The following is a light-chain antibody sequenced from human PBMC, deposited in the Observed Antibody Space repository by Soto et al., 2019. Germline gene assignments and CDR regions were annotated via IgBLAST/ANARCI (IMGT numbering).Light chain of an antibody. Sequence: QSALTQPASVSGSPGQSITISCTGTSSDVGGYNYVSWYQQHPGKAPKLMIYEVSNRPSGVSNRFSGSKSGNTASLTSSGLQAEDEAEYYCSSYTSSSVVFGGGTQLTVL. J-gene: IGLJ2*01. CDR1: SSDVGGYNY. CDR2: EVS. V-gene: IGLV2-14*01. CDR3: SSYTSSSVV.